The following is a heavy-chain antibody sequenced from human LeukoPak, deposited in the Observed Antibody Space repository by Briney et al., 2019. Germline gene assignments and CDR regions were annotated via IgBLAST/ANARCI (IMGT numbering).Heavy chain of an antibody. CDR1: GFTFNSYN. CDR2: ISSGSVYI. V-gene: IGHV3-21*01. D-gene: IGHD3-3*01. Sequence: GGSLRLSCEASGFTFNSYNINWVRQAPGKGLEWVSSISSGSVYIYYADSAKGRFTISRDSAKNSLYLQMNSLRAEDTSVYYCARVSITIFGTPEYYMDVWGKGTTVTVSS. CDR3: ARVSITIFGTPEYYMDV. J-gene: IGHJ6*03.